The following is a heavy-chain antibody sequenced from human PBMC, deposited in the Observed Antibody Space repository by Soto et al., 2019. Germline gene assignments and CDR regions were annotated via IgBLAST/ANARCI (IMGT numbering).Heavy chain of an antibody. D-gene: IGHD3-10*01. J-gene: IGHJ4*02. Sequence: SETLSLTCTVSGGSISSSSYYWGWIRQPPGKGLEWIGSIYYSGSTYYNPSLKSRVTISVDTSKNQFSLKLSSVTAADTAVYYCASLGMVRGVITGTFDYWGQGTLVTVSS. CDR2: IYYSGST. CDR3: ASLGMVRGVITGTFDY. CDR1: GGSISSSSYY. V-gene: IGHV4-39*01.